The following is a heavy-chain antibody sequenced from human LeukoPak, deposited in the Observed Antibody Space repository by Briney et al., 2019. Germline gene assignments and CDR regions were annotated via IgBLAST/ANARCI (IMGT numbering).Heavy chain of an antibody. CDR3: ARVPPRVVGANRYYFDY. J-gene: IGHJ4*02. CDR1: GYTFTGYY. CDR2: INPNSGGT. D-gene: IGHD1-26*01. V-gene: IGHV1-2*02. Sequence: ASVKVSCKASGYTFTGYYMHRVRQAPGQGLEWMGWINPNSGGTNYAQKFQGRVTMTRDTSISTAYMELSRLRSDDTAVYYCARVPPRVVGANRYYFDYWGQGTLVTVSS.